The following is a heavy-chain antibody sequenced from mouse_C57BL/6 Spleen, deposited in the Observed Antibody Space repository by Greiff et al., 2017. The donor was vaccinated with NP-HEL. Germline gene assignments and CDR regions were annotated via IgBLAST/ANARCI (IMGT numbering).Heavy chain of an antibody. CDR2: IWSGGST. D-gene: IGHD2-5*01. Sequence: QVQLQQSGPGLVQPSQSLSITCTVSGFSLTSYGVHWVRQFPGKGLEWLGVIWSGGSTDYNAAFISRLSISKDNSKSQVFFKMNSLQADDTAIYYCARNSNYVRYFDYWGQGTTLTVSS. V-gene: IGHV2-2*01. CDR1: GFSLTSYG. CDR3: ARNSNYVRYFDY. J-gene: IGHJ2*01.